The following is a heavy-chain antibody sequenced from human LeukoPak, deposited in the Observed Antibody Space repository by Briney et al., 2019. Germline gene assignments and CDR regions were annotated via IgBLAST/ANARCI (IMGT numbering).Heavy chain of an antibody. V-gene: IGHV3-23*01. J-gene: IGHJ4*02. CDR2: ISRSGGNT. D-gene: IGHD6-19*01. CDR1: GFTFSSYA. CDR3: AKDGRSSGWLSYFDF. Sequence: PGGSLRLSCAASGFTFSSYARSWVRQAPGKGLEWVSGISRSGGNTYYADPVKGRFTISRDNSRNTLYLQMLSLRAEDTAVYYCAKDGRSSGWLSYFDFWGQGTLVTVSS.